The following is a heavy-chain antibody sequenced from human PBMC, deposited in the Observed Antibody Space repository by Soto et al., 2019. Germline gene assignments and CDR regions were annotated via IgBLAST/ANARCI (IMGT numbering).Heavy chain of an antibody. CDR3: AKCLINGRWYAAD. V-gene: IGHV3-23*01. Sequence: EVHLLESGGGLVQPGESLRLSCGASGFTFSSCVMSCVRQAPGKGLEWVSCLTDSGTGTYYADSVKGRFTISRENSKNTMYLQMNNLRAEDTGVYYCAKCLINGRWYAADGGQGTLVTVSS. CDR1: GFTFSSCV. CDR2: LTDSGTGT. J-gene: IGHJ4*02. D-gene: IGHD6-13*01.